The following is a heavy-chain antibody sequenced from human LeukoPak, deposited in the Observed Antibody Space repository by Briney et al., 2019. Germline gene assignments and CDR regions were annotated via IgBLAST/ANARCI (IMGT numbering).Heavy chain of an antibody. CDR1: GFTLGSNW. CDR2: IKQDGSSK. J-gene: IGHJ4*02. Sequence: GGSLRLSCAASGFTLGSNWMTWVRQAPGKGLEWVANIKQDGSSKYYVDSVKGRFTISRDNAKNSLYLQMSSLRAEDTAIYYCARWGLENDCYYIDYWGQGTLVTVSS. V-gene: IGHV3-7*01. D-gene: IGHD3-10*01. CDR3: ARWGLENDCYYIDY.